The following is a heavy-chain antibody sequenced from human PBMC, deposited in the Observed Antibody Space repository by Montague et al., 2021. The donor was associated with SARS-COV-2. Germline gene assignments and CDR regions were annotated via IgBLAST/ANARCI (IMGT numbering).Heavy chain of an antibody. D-gene: IGHD2-2*01. CDR2: TYYRSKWYN. Sequence: CAISGDSVSSNLATWNWIRQSPSRGLEWLGRTYYRSKWYNDYAGSVKSRITIDPDTSKHQFSLHLNSVTPEDTAVYYCARIPVGSKYYFDFWGQGTLVTVSS. CDR1: GDSVSSNLAT. J-gene: IGHJ4*02. CDR3: ARIPVGSKYYFDF. V-gene: IGHV6-1*01.